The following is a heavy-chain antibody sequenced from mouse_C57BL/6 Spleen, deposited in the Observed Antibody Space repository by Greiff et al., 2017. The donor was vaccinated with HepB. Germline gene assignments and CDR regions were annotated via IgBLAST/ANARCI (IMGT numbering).Heavy chain of an antibody. D-gene: IGHD1-1*01. Sequence: VQLKQPGAELVKPGASVKLSCKASGYTFTSYWMQWVKQRPGQGLEWIGEIDPSDSYTNYNQKFKGKATLTVDTSSSTAYMQLSSLTSEDSAVYYCARSLTYGSSYYFDYWGQGTTLTVSS. J-gene: IGHJ2*01. CDR3: ARSLTYGSSYYFDY. CDR1: GYTFTSYW. V-gene: IGHV1-50*01. CDR2: IDPSDSYT.